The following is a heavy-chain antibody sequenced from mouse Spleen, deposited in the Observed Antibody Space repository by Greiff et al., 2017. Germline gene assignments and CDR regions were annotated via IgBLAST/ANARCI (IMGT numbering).Heavy chain of an antibody. D-gene: IGHD1-1*01. J-gene: IGHJ3*01. CDR1: GFSLTSYG. CDR2: IWSGGST. Sequence: QVQLQQSGPGLVQPSQSLSITCTVSGFSLTSYGVHWVRQSPGKGLEWMGVIWSGGSTDHNAAFISRLSISKDNSKSQVFFKMNSLQANDTAIYYCDRNLDGSSYRFAYWGQGTLVTGSA. CDR3: DRNLDGSSYRFAY. V-gene: IGHV2-2*02.